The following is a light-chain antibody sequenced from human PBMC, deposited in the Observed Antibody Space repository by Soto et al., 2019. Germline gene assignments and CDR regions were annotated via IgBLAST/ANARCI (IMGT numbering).Light chain of an antibody. CDR3: SSYTTSSTLNVV. V-gene: IGLV2-14*01. Sequence: QSALTQPASVSGSPGQSITISCTGTSSDIGVYNYVSWYQQHPGKAPKLMIYEVSNQPSGVSNRFSGSKSGNTASLTISGLQAEDEADYYCSSYTTSSTLNVVFGGGTKLTVL. CDR2: EVS. CDR1: SSDIGVYNY. J-gene: IGLJ2*01.